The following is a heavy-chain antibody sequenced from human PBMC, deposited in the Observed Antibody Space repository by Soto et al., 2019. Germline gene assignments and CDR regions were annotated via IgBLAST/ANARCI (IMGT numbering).Heavy chain of an antibody. J-gene: IGHJ4*02. CDR2: VKSKVNGETI. Sequence: EVQLVESGGGLVESGGSLRLSCAASGFTFNGAWMNWVRQGPGKGLEWVGRVKSKVNGETIDYAPPVKGRFTISRDDSRNTVYLQMNRLGTEDTAMYYCSADLPDWGAYAFDYWGQGALVTVSS. CDR1: GFTFNGAW. V-gene: IGHV3-15*07. D-gene: IGHD3-16*01. CDR3: SADLPDWGAYAFDY.